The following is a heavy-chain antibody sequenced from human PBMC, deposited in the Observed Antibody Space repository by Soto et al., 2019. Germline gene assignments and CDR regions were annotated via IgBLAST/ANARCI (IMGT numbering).Heavy chain of an antibody. Sequence: QVQLVQSGAEVKKPGASVKVSCKASGYTFTSYAMHWVRQAPGQRLEWMGRINAGNGNTKYSQKFQGRVTITRDTSASTAYMEMSSLRSEDTAVYYCARGPGGPDGPGDYWGQGTLVTVST. CDR2: INAGNGNT. D-gene: IGHD2-15*01. CDR3: ARGPGGPDGPGDY. J-gene: IGHJ4*02. CDR1: GYTFTSYA. V-gene: IGHV1-3*01.